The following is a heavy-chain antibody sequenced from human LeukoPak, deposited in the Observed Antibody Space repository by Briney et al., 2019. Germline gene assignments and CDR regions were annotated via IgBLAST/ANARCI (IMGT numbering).Heavy chain of an antibody. D-gene: IGHD4-23*01. CDR2: IIPIFGKA. V-gene: IGHV1-69*01. CDR3: ARGWLAETTVVTPYNY. J-gene: IGHJ4*02. CDR1: GGTFNNYA. Sequence: SVKVSCKASGGTFNNYAINWVRQAPGQGLEWMGGIIPIFGKASYAQKFQGRVTITADEPTRTAFMELSSLRSEDTAVYYCARGWLAETTVVTPYNYWGRGTLVSVSS.